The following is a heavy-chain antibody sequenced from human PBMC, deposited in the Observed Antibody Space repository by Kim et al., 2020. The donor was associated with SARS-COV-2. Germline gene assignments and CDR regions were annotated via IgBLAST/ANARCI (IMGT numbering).Heavy chain of an antibody. J-gene: IGHJ4*02. CDR3: ARDPPSRIAVVSLDY. Sequence: ASVKVSCKASGYTFTEYYIHWVRQAPGQGLEWMGWINPNNGGTKYAQRFQGRVTVTRDTSISTVYMELSRLKSDDTAVYYCARDPPSRIAVVSLDYWGQGTLVTVSS. V-gene: IGHV1-2*02. CDR1: GYTFTEYY. CDR2: INPNNGGT. D-gene: IGHD6-19*01.